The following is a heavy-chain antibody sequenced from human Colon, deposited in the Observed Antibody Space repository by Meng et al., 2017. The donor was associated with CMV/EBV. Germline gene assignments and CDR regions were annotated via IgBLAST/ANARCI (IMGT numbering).Heavy chain of an antibody. CDR2: ISPYSGQT. CDR1: GYTFSTFG. J-gene: IGHJ4*02. V-gene: IGHV1-18*01. Sequence: ASVKVSCKASGYTFSTFGISWVRQAPGQGPEWMGWISPYSGQTESAQKFQGRVTLTTDTSTSTAYMDLRSLRSDDTAVYHCVRSLDDASGQFRDYWGQGTPVTVSS. CDR3: VRSLDDASGQFRDY. D-gene: IGHD3-3*01.